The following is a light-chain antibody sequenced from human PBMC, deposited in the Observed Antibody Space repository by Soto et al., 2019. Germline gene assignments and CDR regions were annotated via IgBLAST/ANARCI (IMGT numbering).Light chain of an antibody. Sequence: QSALTQPASVSGSPGQSITISCTGTSSDVGGYIYLSLYQQLPGEAPKLIIYQVRNRPSGVSNRFFGSNSGNTASLTISGLQAEDEADYYGSSYTNMRTYVFGTGTNVTVL. V-gene: IGLV2-14*01. CDR2: QVR. CDR3: SSYTNMRTYV. J-gene: IGLJ1*01. CDR1: SSDVGGYIY.